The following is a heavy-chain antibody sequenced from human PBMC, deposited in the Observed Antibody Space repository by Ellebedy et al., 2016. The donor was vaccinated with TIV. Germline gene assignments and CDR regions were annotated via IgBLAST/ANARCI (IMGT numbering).Heavy chain of an antibody. CDR3: AREIIYGGYYFDY. D-gene: IGHD4-23*01. V-gene: IGHV3-33*01. CDR2: RWSDGTTK. J-gene: IGHJ4*02. Sequence: GESLKISXAASGFTFSSYGMHWVRQAPGKGLEWVAVRWSDGTTKYYSDSVKGRFTISRDNSKNTLYLQMNSLRAEDTAVYYCAREIIYGGYYFDYWGQGTLVTVSS. CDR1: GFTFSSYG.